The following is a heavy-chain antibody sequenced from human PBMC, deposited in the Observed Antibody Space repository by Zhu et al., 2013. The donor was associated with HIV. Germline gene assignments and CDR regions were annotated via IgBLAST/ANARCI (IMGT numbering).Heavy chain of an antibody. V-gene: IGHV1-69*06. CDR2: IIPIIGTI. D-gene: IGHD2-2*01. CDR3: AARALVPRAFDI. CDR1: GDIFSSYA. Sequence: QVQLVQSGAEVKKPGSSVKVSCKASGDIFSSYAITWVRQVPGQGLEWMGGIIPIIGTINYAQKFQGRVTITADKSTSTAYMDLSSLRSEDTAVYYCAARALVPRAFDIWGQGTMVTVSS. J-gene: IGHJ3*02.